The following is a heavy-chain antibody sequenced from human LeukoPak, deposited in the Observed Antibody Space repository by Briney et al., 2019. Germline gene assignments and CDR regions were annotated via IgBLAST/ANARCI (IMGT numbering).Heavy chain of an antibody. CDR3: AREIRTVTTLFYYYYMDV. CDR1: GFTFDDYG. D-gene: IGHD4-17*01. V-gene: IGHV3-20*04. CDR2: INWNGGST. J-gene: IGHJ6*03. Sequence: GGSLRLSCAASGFTFDDYGMSWVRQAPGKGLEWVSGINWNGGSTGYADSVKGRFTISRDNAKNSLYLQMNSLRAEDTALYYCAREIRTVTTLFYYYYMDVWGKGTTVTVSS.